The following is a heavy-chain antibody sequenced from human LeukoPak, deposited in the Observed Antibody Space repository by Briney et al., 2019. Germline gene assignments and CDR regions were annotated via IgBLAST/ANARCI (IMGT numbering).Heavy chain of an antibody. J-gene: IGHJ4*02. CDR3: AKDNIAAALGY. D-gene: IGHD6-13*01. CDR2: ISYDGSNK. CDR1: GFTFSSYG. Sequence: GGSLRLSCAASGFTFSSYGMHWVRQAPGKGLEWVGVISYDGSNKYYADSVKGRFTISRDNSKNTLYLQMNSLRAEDTAVYYCAKDNIAAALGYWGQGTLVTVSS. V-gene: IGHV3-30*18.